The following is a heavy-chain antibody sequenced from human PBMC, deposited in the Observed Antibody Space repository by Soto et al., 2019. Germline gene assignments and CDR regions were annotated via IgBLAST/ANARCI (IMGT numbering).Heavy chain of an antibody. Sequence: EVQLVESGGGLVQPGRSLRLSCTASGFTFGDYAMSWFRQAPGKGLEWVGFIRSKAYGGTTEYAASVKGRFTISRDDSKSIAYLQMNSLKTEDTAVYYCTRDWCSGGSCAPISRYDYWGQGTLVTVSS. D-gene: IGHD2-15*01. CDR1: GFTFGDYA. J-gene: IGHJ4*02. CDR2: IRSKAYGGTT. CDR3: TRDWCSGGSCAPISRYDY. V-gene: IGHV3-49*03.